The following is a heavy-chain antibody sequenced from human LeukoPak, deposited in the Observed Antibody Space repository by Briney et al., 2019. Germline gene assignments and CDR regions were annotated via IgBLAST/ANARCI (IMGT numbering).Heavy chain of an antibody. J-gene: IGHJ6*02. CDR1: GGTFSSYA. CDR2: IIPIFGIA. Sequence: ASVKVSCKASGGTFSSYAISWVRQAPGRGLEWMGRIIPIFGIANYAQKFQGRVTITADKSTSTAYMELSSLRSEDTAVYYCARDRGSSSGWYDLPLNYYYYYGMDVWGQGTTVTVSS. V-gene: IGHV1-69*04. CDR3: ARDRGSSSGWYDLPLNYYYYYGMDV. D-gene: IGHD6-19*01.